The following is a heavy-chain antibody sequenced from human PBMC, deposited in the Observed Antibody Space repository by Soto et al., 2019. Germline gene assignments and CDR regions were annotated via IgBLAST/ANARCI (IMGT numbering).Heavy chain of an antibody. D-gene: IGHD3-22*01. Sequence: QVQLVQSGAEVKKPGASVKVSCKASGYTFASYGITWVRQAPGQGLEWMGWISAYNGNTNYAQRLQGRVTMNTDTSTSPACMELRCLRSDAPAVYSCVRGAHYYESGNQSCCTADWGRGTLVVVSS. J-gene: IGHJ2*01. CDR3: VRGAHYYESGNQSCCTAD. CDR2: ISAYNGNT. V-gene: IGHV1-18*04. CDR1: GYTFASYG.